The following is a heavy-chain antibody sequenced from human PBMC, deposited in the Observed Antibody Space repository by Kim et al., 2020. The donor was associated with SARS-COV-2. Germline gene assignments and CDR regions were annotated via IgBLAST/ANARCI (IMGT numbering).Heavy chain of an antibody. Sequence: GGSLRLSCAASGFTFSSYAMSWVRQAPGKGLEWVSVIYSGGSSTYYADSVKSRFTISRDNSKNTLYLQMNSLRAEDTAVYYCSIAAAGTVGIAWGQGTLVTVSS. CDR1: GFTFSSYA. V-gene: IGHV3-23*03. D-gene: IGHD6-13*01. CDR3: SIAAAGTVGIA. CDR2: IYSGGSST. J-gene: IGHJ5*02.